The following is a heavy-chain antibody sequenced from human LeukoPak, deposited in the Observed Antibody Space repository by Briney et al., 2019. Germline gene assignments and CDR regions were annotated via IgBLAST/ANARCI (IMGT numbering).Heavy chain of an antibody. CDR2: IWYDGSNI. J-gene: IGHJ4*02. CDR1: GFTFSSYG. Sequence: GGSLRLSCAASGFTFSSYGMHWVRQAPGKGLEWVAVIWYDGSNIYYADSVKGRFTISRDNSKNRLYLQMNSLRAEDTAVYYCVRGVELVGATTLDYWGQGTLVTVSS. D-gene: IGHD1-26*01. V-gene: IGHV3-33*01. CDR3: VRGVELVGATTLDY.